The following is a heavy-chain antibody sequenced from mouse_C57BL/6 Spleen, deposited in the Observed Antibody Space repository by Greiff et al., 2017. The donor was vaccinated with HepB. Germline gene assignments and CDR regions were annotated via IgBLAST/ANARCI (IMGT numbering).Heavy chain of an antibody. CDR1: GYTFTSYW. V-gene: IGHV1-7*01. D-gene: IGHD2-12*01. J-gene: IGHJ3*01. CDR3: ARGTTVPFAY. CDR2: INPSSGYT. Sequence: VQLKQSGAELAKPGASVKLSCKASGYTFTSYWMHWVKQRPGQGLEWIGYINPSSGYTKYNQKFKDKAPLTADKSSSTAYMQLSSLTYEDSAVDYCARGTTVPFAYWGQGTLVTVSA.